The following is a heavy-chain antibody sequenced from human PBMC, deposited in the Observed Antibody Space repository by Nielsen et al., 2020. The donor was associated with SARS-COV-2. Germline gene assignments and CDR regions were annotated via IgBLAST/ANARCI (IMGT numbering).Heavy chain of an antibody. D-gene: IGHD1-26*01. CDR1: GGSISSSSYY. CDR2: IYHSGST. V-gene: IGHV4-39*07. Sequence: SETLSLTCTVSGGSISSSSYYWGWIRQPPGKGLEWIGEIYHSGSTNYNPSLKSRVTISVDKSKNQFSLKLSSVTAADTAVYYCARAWGGATLTTFDYWGQGTLVTVSS. CDR3: ARAWGGATLTTFDY. J-gene: IGHJ4*02.